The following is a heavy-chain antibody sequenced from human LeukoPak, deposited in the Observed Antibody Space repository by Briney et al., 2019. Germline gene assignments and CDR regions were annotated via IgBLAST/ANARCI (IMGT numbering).Heavy chain of an antibody. J-gene: IGHJ3*02. D-gene: IGHD1-1*01. CDR2: MNPNSGNT. V-gene: IGHV1-8*01. CDR1: GYTFTSYD. CDR3: ASQGYNWNDDVQEEAFDI. Sequence: ASVKVSCKASGYTFTSYDINWVRQATGQGLEWMGWMNPNSGNTGYAQKFQGRVTMTRNTSISTAYMELSSLRSEDTAVYYCASQGYNWNDDVQEEAFDIWGQGTMVTVSS.